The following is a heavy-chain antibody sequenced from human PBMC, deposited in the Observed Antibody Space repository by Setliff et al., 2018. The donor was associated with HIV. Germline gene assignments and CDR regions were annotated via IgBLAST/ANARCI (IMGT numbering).Heavy chain of an antibody. CDR2: IDAGNGNT. V-gene: IGHV1-3*01. CDR1: GYTFTSYY. Sequence: ASVKVSCQASGYTFTSYYMHWVRQAPGQRLEWMGWIDAGNGNTKYSQKFQGRVTITRDTSASTAYLELSSLRSEDTAVYYCARVDYYDSSGYWHFDYWGQGTLVTVSS. J-gene: IGHJ4*02. D-gene: IGHD3-22*01. CDR3: ARVDYYDSSGYWHFDY.